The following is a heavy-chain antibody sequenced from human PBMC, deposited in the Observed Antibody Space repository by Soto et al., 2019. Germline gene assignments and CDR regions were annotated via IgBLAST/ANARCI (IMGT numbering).Heavy chain of an antibody. CDR3: AREPRYCRGGSCSITGDAYDI. V-gene: IGHV3-66*01. J-gene: IGHJ3*02. CDR1: GFIVSNTY. D-gene: IGHD2-15*01. CDR2: ISNRGDT. Sequence: HWGSLRLSCTASGFIVSNTYVNWVRQAPGKGLEWVSVISNRGDTHYADSVRGRFSLSRDISDNTLHLQMNNLRVEDTAVYYCAREPRYCRGGSCSITGDAYDIWGQGTMVTVSS.